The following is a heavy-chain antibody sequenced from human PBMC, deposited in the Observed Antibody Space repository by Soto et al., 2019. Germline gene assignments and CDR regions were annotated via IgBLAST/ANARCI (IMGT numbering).Heavy chain of an antibody. Sequence: GGSPRLSCAASGFTFSSYAMSWVRQAPGKGLEWVSIITSDGRTYYADSVKGRFTISRDNSKNTVYLQMNSLRAEDTAVYYCAKDYSTVTTDPLSVVLFDYWGQGALVTVSS. CDR3: AKDYSTVTTDPLSVVLFDY. J-gene: IGHJ4*02. D-gene: IGHD4-17*01. CDR1: GFTFSSYA. CDR2: ITSDGRT. V-gene: IGHV3-23*01.